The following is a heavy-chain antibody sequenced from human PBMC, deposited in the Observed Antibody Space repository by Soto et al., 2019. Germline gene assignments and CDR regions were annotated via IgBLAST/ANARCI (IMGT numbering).Heavy chain of an antibody. CDR1: GYTFSSYG. Sequence: GASVKVSCKASGYTFSSYGINWVRQAPGQGLEWLGWVSPYNDNIDYAQTVQGRVTMTTDKSTNTAYMELRSLRSDDTAVYYCARGNYYDRRAYFSARDIWGQGTMVTVS. J-gene: IGHJ3*02. CDR2: VSPYNDNI. D-gene: IGHD3-22*01. V-gene: IGHV1-18*01. CDR3: ARGNYYDRRAYFSARDI.